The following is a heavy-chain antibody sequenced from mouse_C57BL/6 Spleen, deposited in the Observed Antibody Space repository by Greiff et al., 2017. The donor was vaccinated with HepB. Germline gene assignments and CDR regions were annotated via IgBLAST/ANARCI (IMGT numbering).Heavy chain of an antibody. D-gene: IGHD1-1*01. V-gene: IGHV1-39*01. CDR1: GYSFTDYN. CDR3: AANYYGSSYWFAY. CDR2: INPNYGTT. Sequence: EVKLMESGPELVKPGASVKISCKASGYSFTDYNMNWVKQSNGNSLERIGVINPNYGTTSYNQKFKGKATLTVDQSSSTAYMQLNSLTSEDSAVYYCAANYYGSSYWFAYWGQGTLVTVSA. J-gene: IGHJ3*01.